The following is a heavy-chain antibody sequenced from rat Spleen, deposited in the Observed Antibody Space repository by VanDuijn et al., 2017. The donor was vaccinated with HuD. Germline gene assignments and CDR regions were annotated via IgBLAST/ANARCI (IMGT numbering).Heavy chain of an antibody. CDR3: TRGGYFRH. D-gene: IGHD2-5*01. Sequence: EVQLVESGGGLVQPGRSLKLSCVTSGFTFNYYWMTWIRQAPGKGLEWVASITNASGRTYYPDSVKGRFTISRDNAKSTLYLQMDSLRSEDTATYYCTRGGYFRHWGQGVMVTVSS. V-gene: IGHV5-31*01. CDR1: GFTFNYYW. J-gene: IGHJ2*01. CDR2: ITNASGRT.